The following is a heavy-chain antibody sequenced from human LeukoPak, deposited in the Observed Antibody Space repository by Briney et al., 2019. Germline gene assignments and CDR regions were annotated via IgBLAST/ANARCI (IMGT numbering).Heavy chain of an antibody. D-gene: IGHD6-19*01. J-gene: IGHJ5*01. CDR1: GFTFSSYA. Sequence: PGGSLRLSCAASGFTFSSYAMTWVRQAPGKGLEWVSAISGSGGSTYYADSVKGRFTISRDKSKNTLYLQMNSLRAEDTAVYYCAKDGLAVSHNAFDSWGQGTLVTVSS. CDR3: AKDGLAVSHNAFDS. CDR2: ISGSGGST. V-gene: IGHV3-23*01.